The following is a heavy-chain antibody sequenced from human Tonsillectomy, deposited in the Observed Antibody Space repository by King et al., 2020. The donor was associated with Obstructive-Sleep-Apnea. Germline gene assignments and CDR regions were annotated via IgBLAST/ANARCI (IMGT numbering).Heavy chain of an antibody. V-gene: IGHV1-18*04. CDR2: ISGLNGKA. CDR1: GYTFSTYG. Sequence: QLVQSAGEVRKPGASVKVSCQASGYTFSTYGIAWVRQAPGQGLEWVGWISGLNGKAKYAQKFQGRVTLTADTSMNTAYMEIKSLTSDDTAVYYCARAPPMIRGIADYGGQGTLVIVSS. J-gene: IGHJ4*02. CDR3: ARAPPMIRGIADY. D-gene: IGHD3-10*01.